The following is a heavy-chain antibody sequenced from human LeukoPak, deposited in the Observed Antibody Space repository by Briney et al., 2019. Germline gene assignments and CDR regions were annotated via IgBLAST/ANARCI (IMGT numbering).Heavy chain of an antibody. D-gene: IGHD1/OR15-1a*01. V-gene: IGHV4-59*12. J-gene: IGHJ6*02. CDR2: IYYSGST. CDR3: ARNNYYYYYGMDV. Sequence: SETLSLTRTVSGGSISSYYWSWIRQPPGKGLEWIGYIYYSGSTNYNPSLKSRVTISVDTSKNQFSLKLSSVTAADTAVYYCARNNYYYYYGMDVWGQGTTVTVSS. CDR1: GGSISSYY.